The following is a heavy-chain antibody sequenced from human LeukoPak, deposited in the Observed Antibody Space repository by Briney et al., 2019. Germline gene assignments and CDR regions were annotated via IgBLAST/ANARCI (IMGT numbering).Heavy chain of an antibody. CDR2: INSDGRST. J-gene: IGHJ4*02. CDR3: AHTVWSGNYFDY. V-gene: IGHV3-74*01. CDR1: GFTFSTSW. Sequence: GGSLRLSCAASGFTFSTSWMHWVRQVPGKGLVWVSRINSDGRSTDYADSVKGRLTISRDNTKNTLYLQMNSLRVEDTAVYYCAHTVWSGNYFDYWGQGTLVTVSS. D-gene: IGHD3-3*01.